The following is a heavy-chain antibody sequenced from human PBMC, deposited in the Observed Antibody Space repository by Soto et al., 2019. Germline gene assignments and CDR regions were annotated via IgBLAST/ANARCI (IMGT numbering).Heavy chain of an antibody. CDR2: IIPIFGTA. Sequence: SVKGSCKASGGTFSSDAISWVRQAPGQGLEWMGGIIPIFGTANYAQKFQGRVTITADEFTSIAYMELSSLRSEDTAVYYCARGGADEGCTNGVCYPYYYYYYGMDVWGQGTTVTVSS. CDR3: ARGGADEGCTNGVCYPYYYYYYGMDV. D-gene: IGHD2-8*01. J-gene: IGHJ6*02. V-gene: IGHV1-69*13. CDR1: GGTFSSDA.